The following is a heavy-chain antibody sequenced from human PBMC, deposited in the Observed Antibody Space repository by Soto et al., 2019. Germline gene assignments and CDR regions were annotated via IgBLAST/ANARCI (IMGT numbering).Heavy chain of an antibody. D-gene: IGHD1-1*01. J-gene: IGHJ4*02. CDR3: ARTEGYNRY. Sequence: VQLVQSGAEVKKPGSSVKVSCKASGGTFRSYAISWVRQAPVQGLEWMGGLIPIFGTANYAQKFQGRVTITADESTSTAYMELSSVRSEDTAVYYCARTEGYNRYWGPGTLVTVSS. CDR2: LIPIFGTA. V-gene: IGHV1-69*01. CDR1: GGTFRSYA.